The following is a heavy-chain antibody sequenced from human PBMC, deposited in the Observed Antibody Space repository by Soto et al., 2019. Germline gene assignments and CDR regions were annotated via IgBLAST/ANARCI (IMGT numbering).Heavy chain of an antibody. CDR1: GDSVSSNIAA. Sequence: PSQTLSLTCAISGDSVSSNIAAWNWIRQSPSRGLEWLGRTCYRSKWYNDYAVSVKSRITINPDTSKNQFSLQLNSVTPEDTAVYYCARALKYYYDSSGYYPFDYWGQGTLVTVS. V-gene: IGHV6-1*01. CDR2: TCYRSKWYN. D-gene: IGHD3-22*01. CDR3: ARALKYYYDSSGYYPFDY. J-gene: IGHJ4*02.